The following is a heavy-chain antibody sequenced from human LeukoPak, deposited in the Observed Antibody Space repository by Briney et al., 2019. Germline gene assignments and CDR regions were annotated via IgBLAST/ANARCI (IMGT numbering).Heavy chain of an antibody. J-gene: IGHJ4*02. Sequence: GGSLRLSCAASGFTFSSYSMNWIRQAPGKGLEWISYVSSTGGDKFYADPVKGRFTISRDSARNSLYMEMNDLIAEDTAFYYCARGENGSFDHWGQGTLVIVSS. CDR3: ARGENGSFDH. CDR2: VSSTGGDK. CDR1: GFTFSSYS. V-gene: IGHV3-21*05. D-gene: IGHD3-10*01.